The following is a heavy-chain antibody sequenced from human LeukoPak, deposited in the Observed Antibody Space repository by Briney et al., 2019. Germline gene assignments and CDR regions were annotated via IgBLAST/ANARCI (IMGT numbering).Heavy chain of an antibody. J-gene: IGHJ4*02. D-gene: IGHD3-10*01. CDR1: GGSISSYY. Sequence: SETLSLTCTVSGGSISSYYWSWIRQPPGKGLEWIGYIYYSGSTNYNPSLKSRVTISVDTSKNQFSLKLSSVTAADTAVYYCARSPTLYFGADYWGQGTLVTVSS. CDR2: IYYSGST. V-gene: IGHV4-59*01. CDR3: ARSPTLYFGADY.